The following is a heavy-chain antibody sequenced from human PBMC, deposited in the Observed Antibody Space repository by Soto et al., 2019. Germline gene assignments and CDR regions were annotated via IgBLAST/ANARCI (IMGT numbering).Heavy chain of an antibody. CDR3: AREEVAPLDYYDSSGYENDAFDI. CDR1: GYTFTSYG. CDR2: ISAYNGNT. D-gene: IGHD3-22*01. V-gene: IGHV1-18*01. Sequence: ASVKVSCKASGYTFTSYGISWVRQAPGQGLEWMGWISAYNGNTYYSQKLQGRVTMTTDTSTSTAYMELRSLRSDDTAVYYCAREEVAPLDYYDSSGYENDAFDIWGQGTMVTVSS. J-gene: IGHJ3*02.